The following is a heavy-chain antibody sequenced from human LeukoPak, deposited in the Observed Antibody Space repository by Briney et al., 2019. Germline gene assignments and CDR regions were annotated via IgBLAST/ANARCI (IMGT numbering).Heavy chain of an antibody. J-gene: IGHJ4*02. CDR3: ARHLGYSSSHTDY. CDR1: GFTFSSYA. V-gene: IGHV3-23*01. Sequence: GGSLRLSCAASGFTFSSYAMSWVRQAPGKGLEWVSAISHSGASTNYADSVKGRFTNARDNSKNTLFLQMHSLRADDTAVYYCARHLGYSSSHTDYWGQGTRVTVSS. D-gene: IGHD6-13*01. CDR2: ISHSGAST.